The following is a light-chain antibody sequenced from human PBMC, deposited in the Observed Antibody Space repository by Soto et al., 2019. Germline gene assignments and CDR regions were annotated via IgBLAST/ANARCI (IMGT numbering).Light chain of an antibody. CDR1: QSISSW. CDR3: QQYKSYPWT. CDR2: KAS. J-gene: IGKJ1*01. Sequence: DIQMTQSPSTLSASVGDRVTITCRASQSISSWLAWYQQKPGKAPKLLIYKASSLESGVQSRFRGSGSGTEFTLTISSLQHDDFATYYCQQYKSYPWTFGQGTKVEIK. V-gene: IGKV1-5*03.